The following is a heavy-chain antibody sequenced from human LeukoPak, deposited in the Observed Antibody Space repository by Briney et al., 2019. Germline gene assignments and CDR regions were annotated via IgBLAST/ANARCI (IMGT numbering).Heavy chain of an antibody. CDR2: ISSNGGST. CDR1: GFTLSSYA. J-gene: IGHJ4*02. CDR3: VKDGDTAMVTFDY. V-gene: IGHV3-64D*06. Sequence: GGSLRLSCSASGFTLSSYAMHWVRQAPGKGLEYVSAISSNGGSTYYADSVKGRFTISRDNSKNTLYLQMSSLRAEDTAVYYCVKDGDTAMVTFDYWGQGTLVTVSS. D-gene: IGHD5-18*01.